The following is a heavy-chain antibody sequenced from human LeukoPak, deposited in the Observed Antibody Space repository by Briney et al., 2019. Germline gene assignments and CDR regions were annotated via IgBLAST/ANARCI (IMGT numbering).Heavy chain of an antibody. J-gene: IGHJ4*01. CDR1: GFTFGRYW. CDR2: INQGGSRL. V-gene: IGHV3-7*01. D-gene: IGHD1/OR15-1a*01. Sequence: GGSLRLSCAGSGFTFGRYWMSWVRQAPGKGLEWVASINQGGSRLHYLDSVTGRFIISRDDAQNSLFLQMTRLRVDDTAVYYCARLKDQFNKLEHRGQGTLVSVSS. CDR3: ARLKDQFNKLEH.